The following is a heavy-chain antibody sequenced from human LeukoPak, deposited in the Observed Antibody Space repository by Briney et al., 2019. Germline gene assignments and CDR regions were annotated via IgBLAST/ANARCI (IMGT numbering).Heavy chain of an antibody. J-gene: IGHJ4*02. CDR1: GGSLSSYY. CDR2: IYYSGST. V-gene: IGHV4-59*01. D-gene: IGHD5-24*01. CDR3: ARETPHVEMATI. Sequence: NPAETLSLTCTVSGGSLSSYYWSWIRQPPGKGLEWIGYIYYSGSTNYNPSLKSRVSISVETSKNQSSLKLSSVTAADTAVYYCARETPHVEMATIWSQGTLVTVSS.